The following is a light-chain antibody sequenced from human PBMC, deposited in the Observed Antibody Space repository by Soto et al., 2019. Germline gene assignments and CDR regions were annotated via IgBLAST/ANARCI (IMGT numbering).Light chain of an antibody. J-gene: IGLJ3*02. CDR2: DVS. V-gene: IGLV2-14*03. Sequence: QSALTQPASVSGSPGQSITISCTGTSSDVGGYNYVSWYQHHPGKAPKLMIYDVSNRPSGVSNRFSGSKSGNTASLTISGVQAVDEVSYFCSSYTTRATVVFGGGTKLTVL. CDR1: SSDVGGYNY. CDR3: SSYTTRATVV.